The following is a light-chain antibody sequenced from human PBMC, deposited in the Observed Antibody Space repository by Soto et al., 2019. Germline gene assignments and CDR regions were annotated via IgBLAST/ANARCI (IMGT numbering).Light chain of an antibody. CDR1: QSVSNNY. J-gene: IGKJ5*01. CDR3: QQYGSSEII. CDR2: GAS. Sequence: EIVLTQSPGTLSLSPGERATLSCRASQSVSNNYLAWYQQKPGQAPRLLIYGASNRATGIPDRFSGSVSGTDFTLTITRLEPEDFAVSYCQQYGSSEIIFGQGTRLEIK. V-gene: IGKV3-20*01.